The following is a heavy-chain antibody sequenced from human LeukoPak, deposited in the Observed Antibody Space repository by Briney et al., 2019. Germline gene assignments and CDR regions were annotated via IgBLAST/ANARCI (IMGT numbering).Heavy chain of an antibody. D-gene: IGHD3-22*01. J-gene: IGHJ3*02. V-gene: IGHV5-51*01. CDR1: GYRFTNYW. CDR3: ARSITMIVVVAAFDI. Sequence: GESLKISCQTYGYRFTNYWIGWVRQVPGQGLEWMGIIYPGDSHTIYSPSFQGRVTISADKSMSAAFLQWSRLEASDTAMYYCARSITMIVVVAAFDIWGQGTMVTVSS. CDR2: IYPGDSHT.